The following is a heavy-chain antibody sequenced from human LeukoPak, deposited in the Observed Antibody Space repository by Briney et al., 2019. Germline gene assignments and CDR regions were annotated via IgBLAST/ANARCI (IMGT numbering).Heavy chain of an antibody. CDR1: GYTFTGYY. Sequence: ASVKVSCKASGYTFTGYYMHWVRQAPGQGLEWMGWINPNSGDTNFAQKFQGRVTLTRDTSISTAYMELSRLRSDDTAVYYCARDLIRNYGGYYFDCWGQGTLVTVSS. CDR3: ARDLIRNYGGYYFDC. CDR2: INPNSGDT. D-gene: IGHD1-7*01. V-gene: IGHV1-2*02. J-gene: IGHJ4*02.